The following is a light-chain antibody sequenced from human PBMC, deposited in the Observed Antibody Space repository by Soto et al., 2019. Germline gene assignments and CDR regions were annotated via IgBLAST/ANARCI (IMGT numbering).Light chain of an antibody. CDR2: GAS. Sequence: EIVLTQSPGTLSLSPGERATLSCRASQSVSNNYLAWYQQKPGQAPRLLIYGASNRATGIPDRFSGSGSGTDFTLTTSRLEPEESAVYYCQQYGSSRAFSQGTKVDIK. V-gene: IGKV3-20*01. J-gene: IGKJ1*01. CDR1: QSVSNNY. CDR3: QQYGSSRA.